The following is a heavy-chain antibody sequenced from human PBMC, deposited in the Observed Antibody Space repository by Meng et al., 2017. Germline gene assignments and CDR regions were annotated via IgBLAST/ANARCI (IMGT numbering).Heavy chain of an antibody. CDR2: ISSSSSYI. J-gene: IGHJ5*02. D-gene: IGHD3-9*01. Sequence: GESLKISCAASGFTFSSYSTNWVRQAPGKGLEWVSSISSSSSYIYYADSVKGRFTISRDNAKNSLYLQMNSLRAEDTAVYYCARENYYDILTGYSPWGQGTLVTVSS. V-gene: IGHV3-21*01. CDR3: ARENYYDILTGYSP. CDR1: GFTFSSYS.